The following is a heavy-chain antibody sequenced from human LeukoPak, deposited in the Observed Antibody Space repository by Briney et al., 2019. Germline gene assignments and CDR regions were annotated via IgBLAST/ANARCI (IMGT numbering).Heavy chain of an antibody. CDR1: GGSISSSSYY. J-gene: IGHJ4*02. V-gene: IGHV4-39*07. D-gene: IGHD5-24*01. CDR3: AREWLQRGRFDY. Sequence: PSETLSLTCTVSGGSISSSSYYWGWIRQPPGKGLEWSGSIYYSGSTYYNPSLKSRVSISVDTSKNQFSLKLSSVTAADTAVYYCAREWLQRGRFDYWGQGTLVTVSS. CDR2: IYYSGST.